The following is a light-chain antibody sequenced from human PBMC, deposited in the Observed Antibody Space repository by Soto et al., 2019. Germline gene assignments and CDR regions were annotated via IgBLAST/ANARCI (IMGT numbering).Light chain of an antibody. CDR3: QQYHSYSWT. Sequence: DIQMTQSPSSLSASVGDTVTITCRASQGIRNDIGWYQQKPGKAPKRLIFVATSLQSGVPSRFSGSGSGTEFTLTISSLQPDDFATFYCQQYHSYSWTFGQGTKVDIK. CDR1: QGIRND. V-gene: IGKV1-17*01. CDR2: VAT. J-gene: IGKJ1*01.